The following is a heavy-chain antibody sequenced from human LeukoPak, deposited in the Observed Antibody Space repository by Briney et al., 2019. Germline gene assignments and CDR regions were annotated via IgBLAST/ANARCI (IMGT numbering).Heavy chain of an antibody. Sequence: GRSLRLSCAASGFTFSSYGMHWVRQAPGKGLEWVAVISYDGSNKYYADSVKGRFTISRDNSKNTLYLQMNSLRAEDTAVYYCAKGSVVAAKGVGYFFDYWGQGTLVTVSS. D-gene: IGHD2-15*01. CDR2: ISYDGSNK. V-gene: IGHV3-30*18. CDR3: AKGSVVAAKGVGYFFDY. J-gene: IGHJ4*02. CDR1: GFTFSSYG.